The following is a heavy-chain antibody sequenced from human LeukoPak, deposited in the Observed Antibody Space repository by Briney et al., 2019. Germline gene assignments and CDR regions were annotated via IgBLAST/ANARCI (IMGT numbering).Heavy chain of an antibody. J-gene: IGHJ4*02. CDR1: GGSFSGYY. V-gene: IGHV4-34*01. D-gene: IGHD5-18*01. CDR3: ASGYSYGSFDY. Sequence: PSETLSLTCAVYGGSFSGYYWSWIRQPPGKGLEWIGEINHSGSTNYNPSLKSRVTISVDTSKNQFSLKLSSVTAADTAVYYCASGYSYGSFDYWGQGTLVTVSS. CDR2: INHSGST.